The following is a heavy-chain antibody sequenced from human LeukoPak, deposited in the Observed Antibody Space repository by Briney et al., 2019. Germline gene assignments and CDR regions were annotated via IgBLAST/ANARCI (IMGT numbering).Heavy chain of an antibody. CDR2: IYHSGTT. CDR3: ARQNGFGVEFDY. CDR1: GDSISGVYY. V-gene: IGHV4-38-2*01. D-gene: IGHD2-8*01. J-gene: IGHJ4*02. Sequence: PSETLSLTCAVSGDSISGVYYWGWIRQPPGKGVEWVASIYHSGTTYYNPSLKSRVTISADTTKNQFSLKVTSVIAADTAVYYCARQNGFGVEFDYWGQGTLVTVSS.